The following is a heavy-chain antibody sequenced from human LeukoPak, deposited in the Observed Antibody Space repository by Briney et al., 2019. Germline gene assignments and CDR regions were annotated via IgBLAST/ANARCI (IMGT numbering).Heavy chain of an antibody. J-gene: IGHJ4*02. V-gene: IGHV4-59*01. D-gene: IGHD3-3*01. CDR1: GGSISSYY. CDR2: IYYSGST. Sequence: SETLSLTCTVSGGSISSYYWSWIRQPPGKGLEWIGYIYYSGSTNYNPSLKSRVTISVDTSKNQFSLKLSSVTAADTAVYYCARRNYYDFWSGYYKRGDHFDYWGQGTLVTVSS. CDR3: ARRNYYDFWSGYYKRGDHFDY.